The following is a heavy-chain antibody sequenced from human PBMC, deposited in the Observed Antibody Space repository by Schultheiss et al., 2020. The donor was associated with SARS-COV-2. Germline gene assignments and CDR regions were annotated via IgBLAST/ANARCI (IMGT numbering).Heavy chain of an antibody. J-gene: IGHJ2*01. Sequence: SVKVSCKASGYTFSSYAISWVRQAPGQGLEWMGGIIPIFGTANYARKFQGRVTITADKSTSTAYMELSSLRSDDTAVYYCARDRYDFWSGYVSYWYFDLWGRGTLVTVSS. D-gene: IGHD3-3*01. CDR2: IIPIFGTA. CDR3: ARDRYDFWSGYVSYWYFDL. V-gene: IGHV1-69*06. CDR1: GYTFSSYA.